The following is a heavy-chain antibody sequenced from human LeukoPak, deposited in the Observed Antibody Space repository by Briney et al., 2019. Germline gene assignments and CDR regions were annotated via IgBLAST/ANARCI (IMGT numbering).Heavy chain of an antibody. CDR1: GYTFTGYY. V-gene: IGHV1-69*06. CDR3: ARDNGSGNLFDY. Sequence: ASVKVSCKASGYTFTGYYIHWVRQSPGQGLEWMGGIIPIFGTANYAQKFQGRVTITADKSTSTAYMELSSLRSEDTAVYYCARDNGSGNLFDYWGQGTLVTVSS. D-gene: IGHD1-14*01. J-gene: IGHJ4*02. CDR2: IIPIFGTA.